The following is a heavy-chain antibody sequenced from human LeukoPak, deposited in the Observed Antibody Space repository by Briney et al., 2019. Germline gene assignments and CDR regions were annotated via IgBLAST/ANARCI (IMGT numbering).Heavy chain of an antibody. J-gene: IGHJ6*03. V-gene: IGHV1-2*02. CDR3: ARDHSGIAVAGTAWYYYYYMDV. CDR1: GYTFTGYY. Sequence: AASVKVSCKASGYTFTGYYMHWVRQAPGQGLEWMGWINPNSGGTNYAQKFQGRVTMTRDTSISTAYMELSRLRSDDTAVYYCARDHSGIAVAGTAWYYYYYMDVRGKGTTVTISS. CDR2: INPNSGGT. D-gene: IGHD6-19*01.